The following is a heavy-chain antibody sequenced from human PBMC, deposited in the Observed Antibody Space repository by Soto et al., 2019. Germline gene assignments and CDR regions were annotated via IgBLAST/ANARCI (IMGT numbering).Heavy chain of an antibody. V-gene: IGHV4-30-4*01. Sequence: QVQLQESGPGLVKPSQTLSLTCTVSGGSISSGDYYWSWIRQPPGKGLEWIGYIYYSGSTYYNPSRKSRVTISVDTSKHQFSLKLSSVTAADTAVYYCASRFGYSYGPNFDYWGQGTLVTVSS. D-gene: IGHD5-18*01. J-gene: IGHJ4*02. CDR3: ASRFGYSYGPNFDY. CDR1: GGSISSGDYY. CDR2: IYYSGST.